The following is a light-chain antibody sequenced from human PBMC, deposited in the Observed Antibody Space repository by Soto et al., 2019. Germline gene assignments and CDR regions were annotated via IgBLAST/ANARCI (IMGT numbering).Light chain of an antibody. CDR2: DAS. CDR1: QSVSSY. Sequence: EIVLTQSPATLSLSPGERATLSCRASQSVSSYLAWYQQKPGQAPRLLIYDASNRATGIPARFSGSGSGTDFTLTISSLEPEDFAVYYSQQRSNWPPFPFGPGTKVDIK. J-gene: IGKJ3*01. V-gene: IGKV3-11*01. CDR3: QQRSNWPPFP.